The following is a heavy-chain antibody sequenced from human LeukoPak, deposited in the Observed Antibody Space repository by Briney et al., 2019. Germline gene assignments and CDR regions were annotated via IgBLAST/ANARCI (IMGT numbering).Heavy chain of an antibody. D-gene: IGHD2-2*02. CDR2: ISGSGGST. Sequence: GGSLRLSCAASGFTFSSYAMSWVRQAPGKGLEWVSAISGSGGSTYYADSVKGRFTISRDNSKNTLYLQMNSLRAEDTAVYYCANLVGYCSSTSCYTFSGDFDYWGQGTLVTVSS. CDR3: ANLVGYCSSTSCYTFSGDFDY. CDR1: GFTFSSYA. J-gene: IGHJ4*02. V-gene: IGHV3-23*01.